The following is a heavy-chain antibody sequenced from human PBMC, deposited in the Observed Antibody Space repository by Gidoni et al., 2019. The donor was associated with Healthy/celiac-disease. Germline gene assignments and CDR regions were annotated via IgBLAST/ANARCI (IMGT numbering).Heavy chain of an antibody. CDR3: ARGSRFDREPLYDAFDI. Sequence: QVQLQQWGAGLLKPSETLSLTCAVYGGSFSGYYWSWIRQPPGKGLEWIGEINHSGSTNYNPSLKSRVTISVDTSKNQFSLKLSSVTAADTAVYYCARGSRFDREPLYDAFDIWGQGTMVTVSS. D-gene: IGHD3-10*01. V-gene: IGHV4-34*01. CDR1: GGSFSGYY. J-gene: IGHJ3*02. CDR2: INHSGST.